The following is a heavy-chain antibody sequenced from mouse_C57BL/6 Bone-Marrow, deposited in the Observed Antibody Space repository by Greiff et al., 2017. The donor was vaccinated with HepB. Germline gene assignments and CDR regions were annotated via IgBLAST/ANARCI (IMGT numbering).Heavy chain of an antibody. J-gene: IGHJ4*01. Sequence: EVMLVESGGGLVQPGGSLKLSCAASGFTFSDYGMAWVRQAPRKGPEWVAFISNLAYSIYYADTVTGRFTISRENAKNTLYLEMSSLRSEDTAMYYCARDYSNYPYAMDYWGQGTSVTVSS. CDR3: ARDYSNYPYAMDY. CDR1: GFTFSDYG. V-gene: IGHV5-15*04. CDR2: ISNLAYSI. D-gene: IGHD2-5*01.